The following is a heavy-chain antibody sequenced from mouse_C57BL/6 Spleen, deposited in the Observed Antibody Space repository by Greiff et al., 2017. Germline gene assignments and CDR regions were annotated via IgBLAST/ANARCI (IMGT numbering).Heavy chain of an antibody. CDR1: GFTFSSYG. Sequence: EVQLQQSGGDLVKPGGSLKLSCAASGFTFSSYGMSWVRQTPDKRLEWVATISSGGSYTYYPDSVKGRFTISRDNAKNTLYLQMSSLKSEDTAMYYGARQEAYYSNHWYFDVWGPGTTVTVSS. J-gene: IGHJ1*01. CDR2: ISSGGSYT. V-gene: IGHV5-6*01. D-gene: IGHD2-5*01. CDR3: ARQEAYYSNHWYFDV.